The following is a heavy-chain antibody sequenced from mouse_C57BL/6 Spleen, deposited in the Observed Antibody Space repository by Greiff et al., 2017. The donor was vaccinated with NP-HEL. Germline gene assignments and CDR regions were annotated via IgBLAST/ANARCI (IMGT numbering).Heavy chain of an antibody. CDR1: GYTFTSYW. V-gene: IGHV1-69*01. J-gene: IGHJ4*01. D-gene: IGHD2-4*01. Sequence: QVQLQQSGAELVMPGASVKLSCKASGYTFTSYWMHWVKQRPGQGLEWIGEIDPSDSYTNYNQKFKGKSTLTVDKSSSTAYMQLSSLTSEDSAVYYCARGNYDYDGCAMDYWGQGTSVTVSS. CDR2: IDPSDSYT. CDR3: ARGNYDYDGCAMDY.